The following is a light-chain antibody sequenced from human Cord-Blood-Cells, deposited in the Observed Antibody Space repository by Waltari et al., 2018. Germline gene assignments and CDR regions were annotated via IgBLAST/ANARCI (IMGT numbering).Light chain of an antibody. CDR2: AAS. CDR3: QQLNSYPQGPLT. V-gene: IGKV1-9*01. Sequence: DIQLTQSPSFLSASVGERVTITCRASLGISSYLAWYQQKPGKAPKLLIYAASTLQSGVPSRFSGSGSGTEFTLTISSLQPEDFATYYCQQLNSYPQGPLTFGGGTKVEIK. J-gene: IGKJ4*01. CDR1: LGISSY.